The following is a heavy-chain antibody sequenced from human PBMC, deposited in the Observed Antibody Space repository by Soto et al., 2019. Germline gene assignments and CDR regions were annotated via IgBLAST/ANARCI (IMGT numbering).Heavy chain of an antibody. Sequence: PGESLKISCKTSGYRFISYWIGWVRQKPGKGLEWMGATYPDDGQIRYSPSFQGQVTISADKSIRTAYLQWSSLKASDTATYYCVRDVDLGEHSKWIDPWGQGTLVTVSS. D-gene: IGHD2-21*01. CDR3: VRDVDLGEHSKWIDP. V-gene: IGHV5-51*01. J-gene: IGHJ5*02. CDR2: TYPDDGQI. CDR1: GYRFISYW.